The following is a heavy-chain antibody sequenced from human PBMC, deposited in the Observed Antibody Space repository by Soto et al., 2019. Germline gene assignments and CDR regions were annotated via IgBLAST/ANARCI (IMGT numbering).Heavy chain of an antibody. D-gene: IGHD1-20*01. CDR2: ITGSGSNT. CDR1: GFSFSAAW. Sequence: PGGSLRLSCAASGFSFSAAWMKWVRQAPGKGLEWVSGITGSGSNTYYIDSVKGRFTISRDNSKNTLYLQMTSLRVEDTAVYYCAKGHYDNWYYFDYWGLGTLVTSPQ. V-gene: IGHV3-23*01. J-gene: IGHJ4*02. CDR3: AKGHYDNWYYFDY.